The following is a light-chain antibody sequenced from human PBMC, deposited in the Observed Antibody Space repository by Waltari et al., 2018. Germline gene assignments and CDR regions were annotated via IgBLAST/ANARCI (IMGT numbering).Light chain of an antibody. V-gene: IGKV2-28*01. J-gene: IGKJ1*01. CDR2: LGS. Sequence: DIVLTQSPLSLPVTPGEPAAISCRSSQSPLNSNGHDQLDWYLQKPGQSPQLLIYLGSFRASGVPDRFSGSGSGTDFTLKISRVEAEDVGVYYCMQSLQSPWTFGQGTKVEIK. CDR3: MQSLQSPWT. CDR1: QSPLNSNGHDQ.